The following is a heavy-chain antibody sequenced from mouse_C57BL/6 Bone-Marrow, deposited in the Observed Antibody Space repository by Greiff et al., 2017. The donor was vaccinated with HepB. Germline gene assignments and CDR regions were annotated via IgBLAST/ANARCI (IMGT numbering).Heavy chain of an antibody. J-gene: IGHJ2*01. CDR2: IHPNSGST. Sequence: QVQLQQPGAELVKPGASVKLSCKASGYTFTSYWMHWVNQRPGQGLEWIGMIHPNSGSTNYNEKFKSKATLTVDKSSSNASMQLSSLTSEDSAVYYCARCHIRGYWGQGTTLTVSS. CDR3: ARCHIRGY. D-gene: IGHD6-1*01. CDR1: GYTFTSYW. V-gene: IGHV1-64*01.